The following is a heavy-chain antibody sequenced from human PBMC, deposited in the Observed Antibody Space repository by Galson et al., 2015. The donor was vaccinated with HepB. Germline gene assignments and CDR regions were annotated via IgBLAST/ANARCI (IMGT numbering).Heavy chain of an antibody. Sequence: SLRLSCAASGFTFSSYAMHWVRQAPGKGLEWVAVISYDGSNKYYADSVKGRFTISRDNSKNTLYLQMNSLRAEDTAVYYCASGGFGELPGDYGMDVWGQGTTVTVSS. V-gene: IGHV3-30*04. CDR2: ISYDGSNK. D-gene: IGHD3-10*01. J-gene: IGHJ6*02. CDR3: ASGGFGELPGDYGMDV. CDR1: GFTFSSYA.